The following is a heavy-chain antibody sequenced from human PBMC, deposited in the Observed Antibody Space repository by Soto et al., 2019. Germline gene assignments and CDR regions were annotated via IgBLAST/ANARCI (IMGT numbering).Heavy chain of an antibody. CDR2: IKAKADGGTT. CDR1: GFTFANTW. Sequence: EGHLVESGGALVKPGGSLRLSCTASGFTFANTWMNWVGQPPGKGLEWVGRIKAKADGGTTDYAVSVKGRFTISRDDSKDMVFLQMDSLNTDDIAVYYCTTVRTYWGQGTLVTVSS. V-gene: IGHV3-15*07. CDR3: TTVRTY. J-gene: IGHJ4*02.